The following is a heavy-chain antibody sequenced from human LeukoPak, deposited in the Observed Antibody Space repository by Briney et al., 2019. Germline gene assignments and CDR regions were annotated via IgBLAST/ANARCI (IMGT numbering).Heavy chain of an antibody. V-gene: IGHV3-23*01. CDR3: AKDRYSSSWYFDY. Sequence: GGSLRLSCAASGFTFSIYAMSWVRQAPGKGLEGVSAISGSGGSTYYADSVKGRFTISRDNSKNTLYLQMNSLRAEDTAVYYCAKDRYSSSWYFDYWGQGTLVTVSS. CDR1: GFTFSIYA. J-gene: IGHJ4*02. CDR2: ISGSGGST. D-gene: IGHD6-13*01.